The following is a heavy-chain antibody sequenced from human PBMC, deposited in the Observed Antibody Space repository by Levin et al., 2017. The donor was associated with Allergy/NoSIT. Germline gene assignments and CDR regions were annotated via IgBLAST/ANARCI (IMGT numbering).Heavy chain of an antibody. V-gene: IGHV4-59*01. Sequence: SETLSLTCSVSGYSISSSFWSWIRQSPEKGLEWIGYMYNRGNTNYNPSLKSRVTISVDTSKNQFSLKLSSVTAAATAVYYCAGDRGGSYFAFDVWGPGTVVTVSS. D-gene: IGHD1-26*01. CDR3: AGDRGGSYFAFDV. CDR1: GYSISSSF. J-gene: IGHJ3*01. CDR2: MYNRGNT.